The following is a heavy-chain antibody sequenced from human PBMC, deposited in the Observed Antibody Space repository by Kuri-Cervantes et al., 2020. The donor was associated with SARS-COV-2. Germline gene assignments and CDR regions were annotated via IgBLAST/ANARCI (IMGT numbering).Heavy chain of an antibody. D-gene: IGHD3-22*01. J-gene: IGHJ6*03. CDR2: INPKTGGA. V-gene: IGHV1-2*02. CDR3: ARDIDYYESYYYYYMDV. Sequence: ASVKVSCKASGYTFSDYYIHWVRQAPGQGLEWMGWINPKTGGAKYAQKFQGRVTMTRDTSISTAYMELSRLRSDDTAVYYCARDIDYYESYYYYYMDVWGKGTTVTVSS. CDR1: GYTFSDYY.